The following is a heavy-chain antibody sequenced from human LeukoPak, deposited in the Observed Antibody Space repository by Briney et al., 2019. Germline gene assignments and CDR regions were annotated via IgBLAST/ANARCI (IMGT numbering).Heavy chain of an antibody. CDR3: ARRAAVVGPLYYFDN. J-gene: IGHJ4*02. D-gene: IGHD6-19*01. CDR2: ISGDKTRT. Sequence: ASVKVSCKASGYTFSGYYMHWVRQAPGQGLEWMGWISGDKTRTNYAQNLQGRVTVTTDTSTSTAYIELRSLRSDDTATYYCARRAAVVGPLYYFDNWGQGTLITVSS. V-gene: IGHV1-18*04. CDR1: GYTFSGYY.